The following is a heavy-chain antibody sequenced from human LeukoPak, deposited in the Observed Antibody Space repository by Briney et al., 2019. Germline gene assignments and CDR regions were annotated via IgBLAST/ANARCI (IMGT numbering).Heavy chain of an antibody. D-gene: IGHD6-6*01. V-gene: IGHV4-61*02. CDR2: VYTSGST. Sequence: SETLSLTCTVSGGSISSGSYYWSWVRQPAGKGLEWIGRVYTSGSTNYNPSLKSRVTISVDTSKNQFSLKLSSVTAADTAVYYCARDLRSSSSYYYYYYMDVWGKGTTVTVSS. J-gene: IGHJ6*03. CDR3: ARDLRSSSSYYYYYYMDV. CDR1: GGSISSGSYY.